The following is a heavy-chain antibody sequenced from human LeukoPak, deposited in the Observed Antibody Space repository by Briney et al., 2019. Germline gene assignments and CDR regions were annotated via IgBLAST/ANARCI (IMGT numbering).Heavy chain of an antibody. Sequence: SVKVSCKASGGTFSSYAISWVRQAPGQGLEWMGGIIPIFGTANYAQKFQGRVTITTDESTSTAYMELSSLRSEDTAVYYCARGPKGYCSSTSCFFFDYWGQGTLVTVSS. D-gene: IGHD2-2*01. J-gene: IGHJ4*02. V-gene: IGHV1-69*05. CDR2: IIPIFGTA. CDR3: ARGPKGYCSSTSCFFFDY. CDR1: GGTFSSYA.